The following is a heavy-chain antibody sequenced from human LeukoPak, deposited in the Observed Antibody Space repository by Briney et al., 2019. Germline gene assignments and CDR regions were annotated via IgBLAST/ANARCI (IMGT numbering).Heavy chain of an antibody. CDR1: GGSISSYY. CDR3: ASADTAMVHYY. CDR2: IYYSGST. D-gene: IGHD5-18*01. J-gene: IGHJ4*02. Sequence: PSETLSLTCTVSGGSISSYYWSWIRQPPGKGLEWIGYIYYSGSTNYNPSLMSRVTISVDTSKNQFSLKLSSVTAADTAVYYCASADTAMVHYYWGQGTLVTVSS. V-gene: IGHV4-59*01.